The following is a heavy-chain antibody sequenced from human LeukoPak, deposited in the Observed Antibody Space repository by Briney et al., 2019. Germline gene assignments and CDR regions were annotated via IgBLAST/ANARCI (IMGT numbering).Heavy chain of an antibody. CDR1: GFTFSSYS. V-gene: IGHV3-48*04. CDR3: ARDYYLDIVVVPALPYGMDV. Sequence: GGSLRLSCAASGFTFSSYSMNWVRQAPGKGLEWVSYISSSSSTIYYADSVKGRFTISRDNAKNSLYLQMNSLRAEDTAVYYCARDYYLDIVVVPALPYGMDVWGQGTTVTVSS. D-gene: IGHD2-2*03. CDR2: ISSSSSTI. J-gene: IGHJ6*02.